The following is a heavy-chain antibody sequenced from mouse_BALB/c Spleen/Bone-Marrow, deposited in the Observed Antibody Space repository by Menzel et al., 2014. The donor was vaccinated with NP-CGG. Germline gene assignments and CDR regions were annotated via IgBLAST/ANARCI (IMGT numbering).Heavy chain of an antibody. CDR1: GFNIKDTY. Sequence: VQLKQSGAELVKPGASVKLSCTASGFNIKDTYIHWVKRRPEQGLEWIGRIDPENGNIKYDPKFQVKAIITADTSSNTAYLQLSSLTSENTAVYYCTRRGFDFWGQGTTLTVSS. J-gene: IGHJ2*01. CDR2: IDPENGNI. V-gene: IGHV14-3*02. CDR3: TRRGFDF.